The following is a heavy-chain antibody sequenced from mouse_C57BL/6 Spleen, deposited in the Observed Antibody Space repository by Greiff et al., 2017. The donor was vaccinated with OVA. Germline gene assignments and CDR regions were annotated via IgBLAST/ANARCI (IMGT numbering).Heavy chain of an antibody. D-gene: IGHD3-1*01. CDR1: GYTFTDYY. CDR2: INPNNGGT. CDR3: ASGPRAY. J-gene: IGHJ2*01. Sequence: LMEPGASVKISCKASGYTFTDYYMNWVKQSHGKSLEWIGDINPNNGGTSYNQKFKGKATLTVDKSSSTAYMELRSLTSEDSAVYYCASGPRAYWGQGTTLTVSS. V-gene: IGHV1-26*01.